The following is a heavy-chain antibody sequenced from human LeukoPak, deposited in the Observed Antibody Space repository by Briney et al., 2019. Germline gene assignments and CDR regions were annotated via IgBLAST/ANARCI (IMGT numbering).Heavy chain of an antibody. Sequence: GGSLRLSCTASGFTFTSYAMHWVRQAPGKGLEWVAVISYDASNKYYADSVKGRFTISRDNSKNTLYVQMNSLRTEDTAVYYCARDVIRGVIMDWGQGTLVTVSS. D-gene: IGHD3-10*01. CDR3: ARDVIRGVIMD. CDR1: GFTFTSYA. V-gene: IGHV3-30*04. CDR2: ISYDASNK. J-gene: IGHJ4*02.